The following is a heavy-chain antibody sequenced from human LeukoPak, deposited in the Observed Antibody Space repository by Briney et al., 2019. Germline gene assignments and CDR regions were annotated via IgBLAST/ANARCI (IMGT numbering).Heavy chain of an antibody. Sequence: GESLRLSCAASGFPFSTYSMNWLRLAPGKGLEWVSSISPDSNYKYYVDSVKGRFTISRDNAKSSLYLQMNSLRAEDTAVYYCVRGGYRGFDYEYWGQGTLVTVSS. CDR3: VRGGYRGFDYEY. D-gene: IGHD5-12*01. CDR2: ISPDSNYK. CDR1: GFPFSTYS. V-gene: IGHV3-21*01. J-gene: IGHJ4*02.